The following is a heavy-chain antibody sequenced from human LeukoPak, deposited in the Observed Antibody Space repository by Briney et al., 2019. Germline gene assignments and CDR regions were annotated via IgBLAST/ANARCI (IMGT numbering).Heavy chain of an antibody. CDR2: ISSSGGSI. V-gene: IGHV3-48*01. CDR3: ANSGNYYMGY. Sequence: GGSLRLSCAVSGFTFSTYNMNWVRQAPGQGLEWVSYISSSGGSIYYADSVKGRFTISRDNAKNSLFLQMNSLRAEDTGVYYCANSGNYYMGYWGQGTLVTVSS. D-gene: IGHD1-26*01. CDR1: GFTFSTYN. J-gene: IGHJ4*02.